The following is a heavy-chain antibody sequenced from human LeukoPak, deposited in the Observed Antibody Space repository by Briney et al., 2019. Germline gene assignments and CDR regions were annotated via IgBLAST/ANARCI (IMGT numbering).Heavy chain of an antibody. CDR2: INPNSGGT. V-gene: IGHV1-2*02. D-gene: IGHD3-10*01. CDR3: ARVRDYGYYGMDV. J-gene: IGHJ6*02. Sequence: GASVKVSCKASGYTFTGYYMHWVRQAPGQGLEWMGWINPNSGGTNYAQKFQGRVTMTRDTSISTAYMELSRLRSDDTAVYYCARVRDYGYYGMDVWGQGTTVTVPS. CDR1: GYTFTGYY.